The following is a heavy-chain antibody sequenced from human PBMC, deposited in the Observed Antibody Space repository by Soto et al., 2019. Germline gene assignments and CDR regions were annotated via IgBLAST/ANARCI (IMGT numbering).Heavy chain of an antibody. D-gene: IGHD3-9*01. CDR3: ARYTTGYHLDY. V-gene: IGHV3-33*01. CDR1: GFTFSGHG. Sequence: QVQLVESGGGVVQPGRSLRLSCAASGFTFSGHGMHWVRQAPCKGLEWVAVIWYDGSKKYYADSVKGRFIISRDNSKNVLFLQMNSLRAAVTAIYYCARYTTGYHLDYWGQGTLVIVSS. J-gene: IGHJ4*02. CDR2: IWYDGSKK.